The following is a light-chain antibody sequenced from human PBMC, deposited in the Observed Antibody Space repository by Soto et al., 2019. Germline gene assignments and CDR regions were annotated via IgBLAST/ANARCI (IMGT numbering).Light chain of an antibody. CDR1: QSVSSGY. CDR3: HQYDSSPLT. V-gene: IGKV3-20*01. Sequence: EIVLTQSPGTLSLSPGERATRSCRASQSVSSGYLAWYQQKPGQAPRLLIYGASSRATGIPDRFSGSGSGTDFTLTISRLEPEDFAVYYCHQYDSSPLTFGGGTKVEIK. J-gene: IGKJ4*01. CDR2: GAS.